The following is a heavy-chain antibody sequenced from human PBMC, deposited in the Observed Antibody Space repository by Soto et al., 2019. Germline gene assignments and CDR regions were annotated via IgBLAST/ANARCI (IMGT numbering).Heavy chain of an antibody. J-gene: IGHJ4*02. CDR1: GGTFSSYT. V-gene: IGHV1-69*04. CDR3: ARDRGSDYDFWSGYSQYYFDY. CDR2: IIPILGIA. Sequence: SVKVSCKASGGTFSSYTISWVRQAPGQGLEWMGRIIPILGIANYAQKFQGRVTITADKSTSTAYMELSSLRSEDTAVYYCARDRGSDYDFWSGYSQYYFDYWGQGTLVTVSS. D-gene: IGHD3-3*01.